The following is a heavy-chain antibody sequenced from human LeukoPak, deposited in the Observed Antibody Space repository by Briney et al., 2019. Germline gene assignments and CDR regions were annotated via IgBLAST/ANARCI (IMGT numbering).Heavy chain of an antibody. Sequence: GGSLRLSCAASGFTFSSYSMNWVRQAPGKGLEWVSSISSSSSYIYYADSVKGRFTISRDNANNSLYLQTNSLRAEDTAVSYCASLSDYGDARYWGQGTLVTVSS. J-gene: IGHJ4*02. CDR1: GFTFSSYS. D-gene: IGHD4-17*01. CDR2: ISSSSSYI. V-gene: IGHV3-21*01. CDR3: ASLSDYGDARY.